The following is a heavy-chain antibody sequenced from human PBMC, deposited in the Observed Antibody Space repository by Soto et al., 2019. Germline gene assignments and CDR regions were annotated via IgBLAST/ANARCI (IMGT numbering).Heavy chain of an antibody. D-gene: IGHD3-22*01. CDR1: GFSLSTSGVG. CDR3: AHIYDSSGYSPY. V-gene: IGHV2-5*02. Sequence: QITLKESGPTLVKPTQTLTLTCTFSGFSLSTSGVGVGWIRQPPGKALEWLALIYWDDDKRYSPSLKSRLTTHQDTSKNQVVLTMTNMDPVDTATYYCAHIYDSSGYSPYWGQGTLVTVSS. J-gene: IGHJ4*02. CDR2: IYWDDDK.